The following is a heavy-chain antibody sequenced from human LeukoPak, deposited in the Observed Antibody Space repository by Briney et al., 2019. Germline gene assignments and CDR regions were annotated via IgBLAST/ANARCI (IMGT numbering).Heavy chain of an antibody. Sequence: SETLSLTCTVSGVSISSYSWNWIRQPPGKGLECIGYIYYSGSTNYNPSLRSRVTISIDTSKNQFSLKLNSVTAADTAVYYCARGFAAMVHFDYWGQGTLVTVSS. CDR2: IYYSGST. CDR1: GVSISSYS. V-gene: IGHV4-59*01. CDR3: ARGFAAMVHFDY. D-gene: IGHD5-18*01. J-gene: IGHJ4*02.